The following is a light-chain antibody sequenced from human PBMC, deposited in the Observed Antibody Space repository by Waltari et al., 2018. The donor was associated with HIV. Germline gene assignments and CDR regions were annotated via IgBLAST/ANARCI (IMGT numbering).Light chain of an antibody. CDR1: ALSKQS. Sequence: SHDLTQSSSVSVSPGQTARITCSGDALSKQSSYWYQHKPGQAPLLLIYKDTEKPAEIPERFAGSSSVTTATLTITGVQPEDEADYYCQSADISGTHLFVFAAGTKVTVL. CDR3: QSADISGTHLFV. V-gene: IGLV3-25*03. CDR2: KDT. J-gene: IGLJ1*01.